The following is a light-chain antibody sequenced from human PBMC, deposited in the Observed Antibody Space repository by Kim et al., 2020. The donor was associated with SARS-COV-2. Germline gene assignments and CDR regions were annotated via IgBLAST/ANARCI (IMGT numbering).Light chain of an antibody. CDR1: QSVNSW. CDR3: QQYSTYSGN. J-gene: IGKJ2*02. Sequence: SASVGDRVPITCRASQSVNSWLAWHQQKPGKAPKLLIRKTSILKSGVPSRFSGSGSGTEFTLTINSLQPDDSATYYCQQYSTYSGNFGQGTKLEIK. V-gene: IGKV1-5*03. CDR2: KTS.